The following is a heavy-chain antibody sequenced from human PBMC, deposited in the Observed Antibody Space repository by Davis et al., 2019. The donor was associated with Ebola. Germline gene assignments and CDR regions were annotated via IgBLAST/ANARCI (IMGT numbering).Heavy chain of an antibody. CDR2: IYYSGST. V-gene: IGHV4-59*12. Sequence: SETLSLTCAVYGGSFSGYYWSWIRQPPGKGLEWIGYIYYSGSTNYNPSLKSRVTISVDTSKNQFSLKLSSVTAADTAVYYCARDSSGWYPYYFDYRGQGTLVTVSS. CDR1: GGSFSGYY. CDR3: ARDSSGWYPYYFDY. D-gene: IGHD6-19*01. J-gene: IGHJ4*02.